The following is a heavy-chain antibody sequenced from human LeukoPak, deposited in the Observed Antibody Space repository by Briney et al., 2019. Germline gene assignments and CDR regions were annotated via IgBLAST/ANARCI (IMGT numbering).Heavy chain of an antibody. V-gene: IGHV1-2*02. D-gene: IGHD2-21*01. J-gene: IGHJ4*02. CDR3: ARDLSMVNFDY. CDR1: GYTFTGNY. CDR2: INPNSGAT. Sequence: ASVKVSCKASGYTFTGNYMHWVRQAPGQGLEWVGWINPNSGATNYAQNFHDRVTMSGDTSISTAYMELSSLRSDDTAVYYCARDLSMVNFDYWGQGTLVTVSS.